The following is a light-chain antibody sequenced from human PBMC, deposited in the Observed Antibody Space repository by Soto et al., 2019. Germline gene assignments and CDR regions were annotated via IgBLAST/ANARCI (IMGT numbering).Light chain of an antibody. CDR2: AAS. Sequence: AIRMTQSPSSLSASTGDRVTITCRASQGISSYLAWYQQKPGKAPKLLIYAASTLQSGVPSRFSGSGSGTDFTLTISCLQSEDFATYYCQQSYSTPLTFGQGTRREIK. CDR1: QGISSY. J-gene: IGKJ5*01. V-gene: IGKV1-8*01. CDR3: QQSYSTPLT.